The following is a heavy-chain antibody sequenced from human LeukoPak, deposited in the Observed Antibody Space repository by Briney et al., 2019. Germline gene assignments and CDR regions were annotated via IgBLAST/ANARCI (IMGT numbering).Heavy chain of an antibody. J-gene: IGHJ4*02. CDR3: AIGYYDSSGYYYDNFDY. Sequence: ASVKVSCKASGGTFSSCAISWVRQAPGQGLEWMGGIIPIFGTANYAQKFQGRVTITADESTSTAYMELSSLRSEDTAVYYCAIGYYDSSGYYYDNFDYWGQGTLVTVSS. D-gene: IGHD3-22*01. V-gene: IGHV1-69*13. CDR2: IIPIFGTA. CDR1: GGTFSSCA.